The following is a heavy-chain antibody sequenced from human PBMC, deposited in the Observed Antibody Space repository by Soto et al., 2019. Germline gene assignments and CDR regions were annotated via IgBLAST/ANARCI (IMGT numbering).Heavy chain of an antibody. Sequence: GGSLRLSCAASGFTFSSYSMNWVRQAPGKGLEWVSYISSSSSTIYYADSVKGRFTISRDNAKNSLYLQMNSLRDEDTAVYYCARGAYDFWSGYRDALDIWGQGTMVTVSS. CDR1: GFTFSSYS. CDR3: ARGAYDFWSGYRDALDI. D-gene: IGHD3-3*01. J-gene: IGHJ3*02. CDR2: ISSSSSTI. V-gene: IGHV3-48*02.